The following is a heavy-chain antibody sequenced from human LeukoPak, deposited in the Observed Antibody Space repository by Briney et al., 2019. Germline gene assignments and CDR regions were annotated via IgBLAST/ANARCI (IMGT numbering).Heavy chain of an antibody. V-gene: IGHV3-30-3*01. J-gene: IGHJ4*02. Sequence: GVSLRLSCGASGLTFSSYDMHGVRQSPGKAREGVTVISYDGSNKYYADSVKGRFTISRDNSKNTLYLQMNSLRAEDTAVYYCARGAGGYCSGGSCYSESDYWGQGTLVTVSS. CDR2: ISYDGSNK. CDR3: ARGAGGYCSGGSCYSESDY. D-gene: IGHD2-15*01. CDR1: GLTFSSYD.